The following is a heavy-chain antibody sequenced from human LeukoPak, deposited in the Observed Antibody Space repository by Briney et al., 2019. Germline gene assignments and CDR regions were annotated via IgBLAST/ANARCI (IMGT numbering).Heavy chain of an antibody. J-gene: IGHJ4*02. D-gene: IGHD2-15*01. CDR1: GLTFSSYE. CDR2: ISSSSSYI. V-gene: IGHV3-21*01. CDR3: ARVEVGAAGGDY. Sequence: GGSLRLSCAASGLTFSSYEMNWVRQAPGKGLEWVSSISSSSSYIYYADSVKGRFTISRDNAKNSLYLQMNSLRAEDTAVYYCARVEVGAAGGDYWGQGTLVTVSS.